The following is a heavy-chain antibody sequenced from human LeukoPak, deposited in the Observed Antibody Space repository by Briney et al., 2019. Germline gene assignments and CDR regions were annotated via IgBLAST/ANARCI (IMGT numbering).Heavy chain of an antibody. CDR2: IYYSGST. J-gene: IGHJ4*02. D-gene: IGHD5-18*01. V-gene: IGHV4-31*03. CDR1: GGSISSGGYY. CDR3: AGEWVTAMVFDY. Sequence: SQTLSLTCTVSGGSISSGGYYWSWIRQHPGKGLEWIGYIYYSGSTYYNPSLKSRVTISVDTSKNQFSLKLSSVTAADTAVYYCAGEWVTAMVFDYWGQGTLVTVSS.